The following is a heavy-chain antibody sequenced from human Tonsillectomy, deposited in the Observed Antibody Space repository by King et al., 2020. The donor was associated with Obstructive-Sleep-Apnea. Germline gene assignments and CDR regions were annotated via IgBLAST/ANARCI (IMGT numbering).Heavy chain of an antibody. D-gene: IGHD3-22*01. J-gene: IGHJ4*02. CDR2: IYHSGST. CDR3: ARGGYYYDSSGYSYYFDY. V-gene: IGHV4-38-2*02. Sequence: LQLQESGPGLVKPSETLSLTCTVSGYSISSGYYWGWIRQPPGKGLEGIGSIYHSGSTYYNPPLKIRVTISVDNSKNHFSLKLSSVTAADTAVYYCARGGYYYDSSGYSYYFDYWGQGTLVTVSS. CDR1: GYSISSGYY.